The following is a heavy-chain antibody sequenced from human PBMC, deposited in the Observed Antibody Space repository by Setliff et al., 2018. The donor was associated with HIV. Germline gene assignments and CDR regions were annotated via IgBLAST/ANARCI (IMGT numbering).Heavy chain of an antibody. J-gene: IGHJ3*02. CDR3: ARGWGRPSRSARPGGAFDI. Sequence: SETLSLTCAVYGGSFSDYYRSWIRQPPGKGLEWIGEINHSGSTNYNPSHKSRVTITVDTSKNQFSLKLSLVDAADTAVYYCARGWGRPSRSARPGGAFDIWGQGTLVTVSS. V-gene: IGHV4-34*01. D-gene: IGHD3-16*01. CDR2: INHSGST. CDR1: GGSFSDYY.